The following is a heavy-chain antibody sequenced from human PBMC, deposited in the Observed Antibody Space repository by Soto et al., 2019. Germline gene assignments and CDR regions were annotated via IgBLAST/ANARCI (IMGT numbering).Heavy chain of an antibody. CDR2: IYYSGST. Sequence: PSETLSLTCTVSGGSISSSSYYWGWIRQPPGKGLEWIGSIYYSGSTYYNPSLKSRVTISVDTSKNQFSLKLSSVTAADTAVYYCASVVVVAARPYYYYGMDVWGQGTTVTVSS. CDR3: ASVVVVAARPYYYYGMDV. D-gene: IGHD2-15*01. V-gene: IGHV4-39*01. J-gene: IGHJ6*02. CDR1: GGSISSSSYY.